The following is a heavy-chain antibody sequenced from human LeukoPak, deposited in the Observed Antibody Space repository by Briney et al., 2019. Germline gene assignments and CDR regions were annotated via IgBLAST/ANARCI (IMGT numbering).Heavy chain of an antibody. J-gene: IGHJ4*02. Sequence: GGSLRLSCEASGFTFTNYAMSGVRQAPGKGLEWVSVISGSGDNSYYADSVKGRFTISRDNSKNTLYLQMNSLRAEDTAVYYCAKDGGLWVSAHWGDSWGRGTLVTVSS. CDR3: AKDGGLWVSAHWGDS. CDR1: GFTFTNYA. V-gene: IGHV3-23*01. CDR2: ISGSGDNS. D-gene: IGHD7-27*01.